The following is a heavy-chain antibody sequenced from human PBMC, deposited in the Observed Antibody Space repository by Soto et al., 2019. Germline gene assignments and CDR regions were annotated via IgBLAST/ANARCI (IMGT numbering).Heavy chain of an antibody. J-gene: IGHJ4*02. CDR3: DKSNLGDYKYFDN. D-gene: IGHD4-17*01. CDR2: ISGSGGGT. V-gene: IGHV3-23*01. Sequence: EVQLLESGGGLVQPGGSLRLSCAVSGFTFSSYAMTWVRQAPGKGLEWVSAISGSGGGTYYADSVRGRFTISSDNAKNALYLQMNSLRAEDTAVYYCDKSNLGDYKYFDNWGQGTLATVSS. CDR1: GFTFSSYA.